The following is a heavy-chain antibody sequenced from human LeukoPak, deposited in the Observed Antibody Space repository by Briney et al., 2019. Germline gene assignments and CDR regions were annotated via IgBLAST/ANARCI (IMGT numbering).Heavy chain of an antibody. J-gene: IGHJ4*02. D-gene: IGHD3-22*01. CDR2: IYSGGST. CDR1: GFTVSSNY. Sequence: SGGSLRLSCAASGFTVSSNYMSWVRQAPGKGLEWVSVIYSGGSTYYADSVKGRFTISRDNSKNTVYLQMNSLRAEDTAVYYCARYYYDSSGYPYYFDYWGQGTLVTVSS. CDR3: ARYYYDSSGYPYYFDY. V-gene: IGHV3-53*01.